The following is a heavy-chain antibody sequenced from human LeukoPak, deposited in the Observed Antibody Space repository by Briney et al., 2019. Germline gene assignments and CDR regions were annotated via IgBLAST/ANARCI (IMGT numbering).Heavy chain of an antibody. CDR2: IKRKTDAGTT. Sequence: PGGSLRLSCAASGFTFSDAWMNWVRQAPGKGLEWVGRIKRKTDAGTTDYAAPVKGRFTISRDDSKNTLYLQMSSLKTEDTAVYYCTTGNWGPYWGQGTLVTVSS. J-gene: IGHJ4*02. D-gene: IGHD7-27*01. V-gene: IGHV3-15*07. CDR3: TTGNWGPY. CDR1: GFTFSDAW.